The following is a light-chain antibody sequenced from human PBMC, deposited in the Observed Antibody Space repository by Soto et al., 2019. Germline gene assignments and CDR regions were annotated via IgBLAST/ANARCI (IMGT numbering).Light chain of an antibody. CDR2: DAS. V-gene: IGKV3-11*01. CDR3: QQRYNWPLT. J-gene: IGKJ1*01. Sequence: EIVLTQSPATLSLSPGERATLSCRASQSVGTYLAWYQQKFGQAPRRLFYDASSRATGIPARFSGRGSATDFTLTLSSLEPEDFAIYYCQQRYNWPLTFGQGTKVEIK. CDR1: QSVGTY.